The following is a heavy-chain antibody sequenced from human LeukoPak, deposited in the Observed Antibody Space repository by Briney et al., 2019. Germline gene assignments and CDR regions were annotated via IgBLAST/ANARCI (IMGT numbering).Heavy chain of an antibody. D-gene: IGHD2-21*02. Sequence: PGGSLRLSCEASGFIVSSNYMSWVRQAPGKGLEWVSVIYSGGSTYYADSVKGRFTISRDNSKNTLYLQMNSLRAEDTAVYCCARGVVVTATSDYWGQGTLVTVSS. V-gene: IGHV3-53*01. CDR1: GFIVSSNY. CDR3: ARGVVVTATSDY. J-gene: IGHJ4*02. CDR2: IYSGGST.